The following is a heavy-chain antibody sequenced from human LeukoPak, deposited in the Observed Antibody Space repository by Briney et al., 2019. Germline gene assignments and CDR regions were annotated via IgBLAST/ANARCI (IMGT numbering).Heavy chain of an antibody. J-gene: IGHJ4*02. V-gene: IGHV4-30-4*08. CDR2: IYYSGST. CDR3: ARDLRGGSDY. Sequence: PSETLSLTCAVYGGSFSGYYWTWIRQPPGKGLEWIGYIYYSGSTYYNPSLKSRVTISVDTSKNQFSLKLSSVTAADTAVYYCARDLRGGSDYWGQGTLVTVSS. CDR1: GGSFSGYY. D-gene: IGHD3-16*01.